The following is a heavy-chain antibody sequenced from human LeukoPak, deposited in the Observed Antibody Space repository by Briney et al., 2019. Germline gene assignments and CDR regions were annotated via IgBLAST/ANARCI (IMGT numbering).Heavy chain of an antibody. D-gene: IGHD2-2*01. CDR1: GFTFDDYG. Sequence: SGGSLRLSCAASGFTFDDYGMSWVRQAPGKGLEWVSGINWNGGSTGYADSVKGRFTISGDNAKNSLYLQMNSLRAEDTALYYCARAGTSVVPAEYYFDYWGQGTLVTVSS. J-gene: IGHJ4*02. CDR3: ARAGTSVVPAEYYFDY. V-gene: IGHV3-20*04. CDR2: INWNGGST.